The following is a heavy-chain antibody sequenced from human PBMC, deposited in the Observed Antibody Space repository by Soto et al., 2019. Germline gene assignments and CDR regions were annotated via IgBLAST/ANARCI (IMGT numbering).Heavy chain of an antibody. CDR3: ARVPSP. CDR1: GGSISSGGYS. J-gene: IGHJ5*02. CDR2: IYHSGST. Sequence: QLQLQESGSGLVKPSQTLSLTCAVSGGSISSGGYSWSWIRQPPGKGLEWIGYIYHSGSTYYNPALNTQATHSVDRSKNPFSLKLSPVTAADTAVYYCARVPSPWGHGTLVTVSS. V-gene: IGHV4-30-2*01.